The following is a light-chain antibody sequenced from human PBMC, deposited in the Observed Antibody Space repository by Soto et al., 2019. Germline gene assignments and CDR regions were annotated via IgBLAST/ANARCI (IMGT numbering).Light chain of an antibody. V-gene: IGKV1-33*01. Sequence: DIQMTQSPSSLSASVGDRVTITCQASQYISNYLNWYQQKPGKAPKLLIYDASNLETGGPSRFSGSGSGTDFTFTISSLQPEDIATYYCQQYDNLPLTFGGGTKVEIK. CDR3: QQYDNLPLT. CDR2: DAS. J-gene: IGKJ4*01. CDR1: QYISNY.